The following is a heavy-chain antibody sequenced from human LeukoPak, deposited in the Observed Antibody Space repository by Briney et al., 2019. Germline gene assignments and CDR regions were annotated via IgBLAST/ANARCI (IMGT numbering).Heavy chain of an antibody. Sequence: GGSLRLSCAASGFTFSSYSMNWVRQAPGKGLQWVSFISGGGGTTYHADSVKGRFTVSRDNSKNTLYLQMSSLRAEDTAVYYCAKAEGSGNQPFDYWGQGTLVTVSS. V-gene: IGHV3-23*01. J-gene: IGHJ4*02. CDR2: ISGGGGTT. CDR3: AKAEGSGNQPFDY. D-gene: IGHD3-10*01. CDR1: GFTFSSYS.